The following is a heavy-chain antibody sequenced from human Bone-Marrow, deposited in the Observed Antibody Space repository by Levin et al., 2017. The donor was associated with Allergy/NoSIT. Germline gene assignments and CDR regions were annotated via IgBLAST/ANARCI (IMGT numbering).Heavy chain of an antibody. V-gene: IGHV1-8*01. CDR1: GYTFTNYD. CDR3: YHPADVGDLGWGY. CDR2: MKPTSGDS. D-gene: IGHD2-21*01. J-gene: IGHJ4*02. Sequence: GESLKISCKASGYTFTNYDINWVRQAPGQGLEWLGWMKPTSGDSGSARRFQGRISLTRDTSIDTAYMELFSLRPDDTAVYFCYHPADVGDLGWGYWGQGTLVTVSS.